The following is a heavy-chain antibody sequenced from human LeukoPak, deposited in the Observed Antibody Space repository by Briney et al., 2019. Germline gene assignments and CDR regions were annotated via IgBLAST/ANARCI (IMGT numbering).Heavy chain of an antibody. D-gene: IGHD3-22*01. V-gene: IGHV1-69*13. CDR2: IIPIFGTA. CDR3: ARDLVITMTTYAFDI. Sequence: SVKVSCKASGGTFSSYAISWVRQAPGQGLEWMGGIIPIFGTANYAQKFQGGVTITADESTSTAYMELSSLRSEDTAVYYCARDLVITMTTYAFDIWGQGTMVTVSS. CDR1: GGTFSSYA. J-gene: IGHJ3*02.